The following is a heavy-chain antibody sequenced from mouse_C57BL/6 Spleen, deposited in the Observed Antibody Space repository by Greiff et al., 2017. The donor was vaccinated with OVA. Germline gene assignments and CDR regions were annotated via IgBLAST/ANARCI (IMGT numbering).Heavy chain of an antibody. Sequence: EVQVVESEGGLVQPGSSMKLSCTASGFTFSDYYMAWVRQVPEKGLEWVANINYDGSSTYYLDSLKSRFIISRDNAKNILYLQMSSLKSEDTATYYCARDGTNFDVWGTGTTVTVSS. CDR1: GFTFSDYY. V-gene: IGHV5-16*01. CDR3: ARDGTNFDV. CDR2: INYDGSST. J-gene: IGHJ1*03. D-gene: IGHD3-3*01.